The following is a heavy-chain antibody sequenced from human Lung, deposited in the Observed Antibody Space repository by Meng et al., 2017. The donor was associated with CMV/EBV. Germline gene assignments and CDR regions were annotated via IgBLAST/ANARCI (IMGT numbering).Heavy chain of an antibody. V-gene: IGHV6-1*01. Sequence: SQXXSLTXAISGDSVSSNSAAWNWIRQSPSRGLEWLGRTYYRSKWYNDYAVSVKSRITINPDTSKNQFSLQLNSVTPEDTAVYYCARVRAEKDGYNYHYYGMDVXGQGXTVTVSS. CDR1: GDSVSSNSAA. J-gene: IGHJ6*02. CDR3: ARVRAEKDGYNYHYYGMDV. CDR2: TYYRSKWYN. D-gene: IGHD5-24*01.